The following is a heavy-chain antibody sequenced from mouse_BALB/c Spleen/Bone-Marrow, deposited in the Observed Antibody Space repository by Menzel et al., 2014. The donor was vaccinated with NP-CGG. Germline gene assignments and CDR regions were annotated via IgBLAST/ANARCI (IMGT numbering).Heavy chain of an antibody. Sequence: EVKLVESGGGLVQPGGSRKLSCAASGFTFSSFGMHWVRQAPEKGLEWVAYISNGSSIIYYADTVKGRFTISRDNPKNTLFLQMTSLRSEDTAMYYCARKGAMITHYYAMDYWGQGTSVTVSS. CDR3: ARKGAMITHYYAMDY. V-gene: IGHV5-17*02. CDR2: ISNGSSII. J-gene: IGHJ4*01. D-gene: IGHD2-4*01. CDR1: GFTFSSFG.